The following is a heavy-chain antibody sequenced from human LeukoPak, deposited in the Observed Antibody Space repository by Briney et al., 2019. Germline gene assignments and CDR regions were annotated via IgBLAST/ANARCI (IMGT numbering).Heavy chain of an antibody. D-gene: IGHD3-22*01. CDR2: IYPGDSDT. Sequence: GESLKISCKGSGYRFTSYWIGWVRQMPGKGREWMGVIYPGDSDTRYSPSFQGEVTISADKSISTAYLQWSSLKASDTAMYYCARQVYDSSGYYQTYFDYWGQGTLVTASS. V-gene: IGHV5-51*01. CDR1: GYRFTSYW. J-gene: IGHJ4*02. CDR3: ARQVYDSSGYYQTYFDY.